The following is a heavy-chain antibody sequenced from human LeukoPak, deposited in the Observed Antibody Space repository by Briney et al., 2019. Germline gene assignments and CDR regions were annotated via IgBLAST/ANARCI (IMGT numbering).Heavy chain of an antibody. Sequence: GGSLRLSCAASGFTFSSFATSWVGQAPGKGLGWVSAFSGSGGSTYYADSVKGRFTISRDNSKNTLYLQMNSLRAEDTAVYYCAKSPQYCSGGSCYSYYWGQGTLVTVSS. CDR1: GFTFSSFA. D-gene: IGHD2-15*01. V-gene: IGHV3-23*01. CDR2: FSGSGGST. J-gene: IGHJ4*02. CDR3: AKSPQYCSGGSCYSYY.